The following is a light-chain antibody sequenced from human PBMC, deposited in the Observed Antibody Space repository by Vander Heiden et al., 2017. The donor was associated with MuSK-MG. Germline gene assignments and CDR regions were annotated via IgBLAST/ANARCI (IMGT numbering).Light chain of an antibody. CDR3: QRDGGSPVYT. Sequence: ETVLTQSPGTLSLSPGERAILSCRASQSVSSTYLAWYQQKPGQAPRLLIYGASSRATGIPDRFSGSWYGTDFTLTISRLEPEEFAVYYCQRDGGSPVYTFGQGTKLEIK. CDR1: QSVSSTY. J-gene: IGKJ2*01. V-gene: IGKV3-20*01. CDR2: GAS.